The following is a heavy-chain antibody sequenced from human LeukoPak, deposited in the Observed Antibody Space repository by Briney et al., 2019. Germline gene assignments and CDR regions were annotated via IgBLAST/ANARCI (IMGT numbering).Heavy chain of an antibody. V-gene: IGHV3-9*01. CDR3: AKDMESIAVAPGGY. D-gene: IGHD6-19*01. CDR1: GFIFSSYA. Sequence: GRSLRLSCAPSGFIFSSYAMHWVRQAPGKGLEWVSGISWNSGSIGYADSVKGRFTISRDNAKNSLYLQMNSLRAEDTALYYCAKDMESIAVAPGGYWGQGTLVTVSS. CDR2: ISWNSGSI. J-gene: IGHJ4*02.